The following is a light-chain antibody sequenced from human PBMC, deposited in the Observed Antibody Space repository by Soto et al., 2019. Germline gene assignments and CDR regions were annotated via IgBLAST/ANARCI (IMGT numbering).Light chain of an antibody. J-gene: IGLJ3*02. V-gene: IGLV1-44*01. Sequence: QSVLTQPPSASGTPGQRVTVSCSGSSSNIASNTVNWYQQLPGTAPKLLIYSNHERPSGVPDRFSGSKSGTSASLAISGLQSEDEADYYCAAGDDSLNGWVFGGGTKLTVL. CDR2: SNH. CDR1: SSNIASNT. CDR3: AAGDDSLNGWV.